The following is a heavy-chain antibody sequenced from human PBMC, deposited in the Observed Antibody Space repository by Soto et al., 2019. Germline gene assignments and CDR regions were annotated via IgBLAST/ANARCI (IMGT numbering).Heavy chain of an antibody. J-gene: IGHJ4*02. CDR3: ARAPYRSGYYYDY. CDR1: GGSFSGYY. CDR2: INHSGST. V-gene: IGHV4-34*01. Sequence: SETLSLTCAVYGGSFSGYYWSWIRQPPGKGLEWIGEINHSGSTNYNPSLKSRVTISVDTSKNQFSLKLSSVTAADTAVYYCARAPYRSGYYYDYWGQGTLVTVSS. D-gene: IGHD3-22*01.